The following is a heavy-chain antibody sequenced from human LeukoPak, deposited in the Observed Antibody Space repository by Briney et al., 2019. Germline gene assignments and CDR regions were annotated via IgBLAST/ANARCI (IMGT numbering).Heavy chain of an antibody. D-gene: IGHD3-10*01. CDR1: GFTFSSYA. Sequence: GGSLGLSCAASGFTFSSYAMSWVRQAPGKGLEWVSAISGSGGSTYYADSVKGRFTISRDNSKNTLYLQMNSLRAEDTAVYYCAKDPTYYYGSGSFDYWGQGTLVTVSS. J-gene: IGHJ4*02. CDR3: AKDPTYYYGSGSFDY. V-gene: IGHV3-23*01. CDR2: ISGSGGST.